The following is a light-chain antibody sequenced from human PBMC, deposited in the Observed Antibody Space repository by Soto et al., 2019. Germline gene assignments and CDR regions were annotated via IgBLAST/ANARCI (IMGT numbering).Light chain of an antibody. CDR1: SSDAGGYNY. CDR2: DVT. Sequence: QSALTQPASVSGSPGQSIAISCTGTSSDAGGYNYVSWYQQHPGKAPKLIIYDVTTRPPGVSDRFSGSKSGNTASLTISGLQAEDEADYYCSSYTTISSYVFGTGTKLTVL. V-gene: IGLV2-14*01. J-gene: IGLJ1*01. CDR3: SSYTTISSYV.